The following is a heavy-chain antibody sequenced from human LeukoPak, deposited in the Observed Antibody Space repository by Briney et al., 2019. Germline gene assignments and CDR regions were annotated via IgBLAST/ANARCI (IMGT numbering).Heavy chain of an antibody. CDR1: GFTLRNYA. D-gene: IGHD4-17*01. Sequence: AGGSLRLSCATSGFTLRNYAMSWVRQAPGKGLEWVSTISGSGSSGTTTYYADSVKGRFSISRDNSKNTLYLQMHSLRAEDTGVYYCAKTYADYEGNWGQGTLVTVSS. V-gene: IGHV3-23*01. CDR2: ISGSGSSGTTT. J-gene: IGHJ4*02. CDR3: AKTYADYEGN.